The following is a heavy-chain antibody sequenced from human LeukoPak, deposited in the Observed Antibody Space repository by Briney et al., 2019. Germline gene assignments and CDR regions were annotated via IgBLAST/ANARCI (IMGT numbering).Heavy chain of an antibody. D-gene: IGHD5-24*01. J-gene: IGHJ4*02. CDR1: GFTFSNYA. V-gene: IGHV3-23*01. CDR2: ISHSGGST. Sequence: GGSLRLSCAASGFTFSNYAMSWVRQAPGKGLECVSTISHSGGSTDYADSVKGRFTISRDNSKNTLYLQMNSLRAEDTAVYYCARDRERWLQSAFDYWGQGTLVSVSS. CDR3: ARDRERWLQSAFDY.